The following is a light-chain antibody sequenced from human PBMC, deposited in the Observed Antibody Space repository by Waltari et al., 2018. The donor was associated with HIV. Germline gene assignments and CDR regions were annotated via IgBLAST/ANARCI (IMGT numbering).Light chain of an antibody. CDR1: TPNIGAGYA. V-gene: IGLV1-40*01. Sequence: QSVLTQPPSVSAAPGQRVTISSTGSTPNIGAGYAVHWYQQVPGTAPKLLIYGNNNRASGVPDRFSGSKSGTSASLAISGLQAEDEAEYHCQSYDSSLTTTVFGGGTKLTVL. J-gene: IGLJ2*01. CDR3: QSYDSSLTTTV. CDR2: GNN.